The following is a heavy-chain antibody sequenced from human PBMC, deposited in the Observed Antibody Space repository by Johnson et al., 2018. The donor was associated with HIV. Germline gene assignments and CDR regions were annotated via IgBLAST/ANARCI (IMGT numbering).Heavy chain of an antibody. D-gene: IGHD2-8*02. J-gene: IGHJ3*02. CDR2: INWNGDTT. Sequence: MLLVESGGGLVRPGGSLKVSCAGSGFRFDNYGMSWVRQAPGKGLEWVAGINWNGDTTTYADSVKGRFTISRDNAKNSLYLQMNSLRAEDTAVYYWARGPSQLYWPDVAFDIWGQGTMVTVSS. CDR1: GFRFDNYG. CDR3: ARGPSQLYWPDVAFDI. V-gene: IGHV3-20*04.